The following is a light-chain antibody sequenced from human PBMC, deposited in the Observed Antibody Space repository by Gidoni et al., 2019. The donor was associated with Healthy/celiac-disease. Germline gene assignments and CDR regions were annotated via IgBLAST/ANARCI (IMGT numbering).Light chain of an antibody. J-gene: IGKJ5*01. V-gene: IGKV1-39*01. CDR1: QSISSY. CDR3: QQSYSTPVT. Sequence: DIQMTQSPSSLSASVGDRVTITCRESQSISSYLNWYQQKPEKAPKLLIYAASSLQSGVPSRFSGSGSGTDFTLTISSLQPEDFATYYCQQSYSTPVTFGQGTRLEIK. CDR2: AAS.